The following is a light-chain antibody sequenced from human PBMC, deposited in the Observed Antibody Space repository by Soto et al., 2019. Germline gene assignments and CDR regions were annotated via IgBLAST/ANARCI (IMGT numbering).Light chain of an antibody. Sequence: QSALTQPASVSGSPGQSITISCTGTSSDVGGYNYVSWYQQHPGKAPKLMIYEVSNRPSGVSNGFSGSKSGNTASLTISGLQAEDDADYYCSSYTSSSPYVFGTGTKLTVL. V-gene: IGLV2-14*01. CDR3: SSYTSSSPYV. CDR2: EVS. CDR1: SSDVGGYNY. J-gene: IGLJ1*01.